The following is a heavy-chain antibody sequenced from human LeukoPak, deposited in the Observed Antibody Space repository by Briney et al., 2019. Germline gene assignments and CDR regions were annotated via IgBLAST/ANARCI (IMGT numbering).Heavy chain of an antibody. Sequence: GGSLKLSCAASGFTFSGSAMHWVRQASGKGLEWVGRIRSKANSYATAYAASVKGRFTISRDDSKNTAYLQMNSLKTEDTAVYYCARDEASGSSSVKHNWFDPWGQGTLVTVSS. CDR1: GFTFSGSA. D-gene: IGHD6-6*01. V-gene: IGHV3-73*01. CDR2: IRSKANSYAT. J-gene: IGHJ5*02. CDR3: ARDEASGSSSVKHNWFDP.